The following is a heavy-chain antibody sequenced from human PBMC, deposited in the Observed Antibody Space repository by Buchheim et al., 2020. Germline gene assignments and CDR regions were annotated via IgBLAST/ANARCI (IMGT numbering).Heavy chain of an antibody. Sequence: QVQLVESGGGVVQPGRSLRLSCAASGFTFSSYAMHWVRQAPGKGLEWVAVISYDGSNKYYADSVKGRFTISRDNSKNTLYLQMNSLGAEDTAVYYCTTLPQWDLSLIDYWGQGTL. CDR2: ISYDGSNK. J-gene: IGHJ4*02. CDR3: TTLPQWDLSLIDY. CDR1: GFTFSSYA. V-gene: IGHV3-30-3*01. D-gene: IGHD1-26*01.